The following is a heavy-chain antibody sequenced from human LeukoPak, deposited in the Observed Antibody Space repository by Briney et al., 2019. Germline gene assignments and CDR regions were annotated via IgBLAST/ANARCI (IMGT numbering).Heavy chain of an antibody. CDR1: GGSISSGGYS. CDR3: ARGRRGYCSSTSCYTTAGEYFQH. V-gene: IGHV4-30-2*01. J-gene: IGHJ1*01. Sequence: SETLSLTCAVSGGSISSGGYSWSWIRQPPGKGLEWIGYIYHSGSTYYNPSLKSRVTISVDTSKNQFSLKLSSVTAADTAVYYCARGRRGYCSSTSCYTTAGEYFQHWGQGTLVTVSS. D-gene: IGHD2-2*02. CDR2: IYHSGST.